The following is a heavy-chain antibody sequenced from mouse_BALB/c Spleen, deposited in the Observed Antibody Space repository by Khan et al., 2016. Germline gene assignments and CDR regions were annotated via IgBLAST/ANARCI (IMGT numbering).Heavy chain of an antibody. CDR1: GFTFSDYY. CDR3: ARDLNWNFDV. CDR2: ISDGGSYT. V-gene: IGHV5-4*02. J-gene: IGHJ1*01. Sequence: EVELVESGGGLVKPGGSLKLSCAASGFTFSDYYMYWVCQTSEKRLEWVATISDGGSYTYYPDSVKGRFTISRDNAKNNLYLQMSSLKSEDTAMYYCARDLNWNFDVWGAGTTVTVTS.